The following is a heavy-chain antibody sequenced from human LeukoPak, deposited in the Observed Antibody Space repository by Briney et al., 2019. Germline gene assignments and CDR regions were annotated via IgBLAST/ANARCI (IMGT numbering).Heavy chain of an antibody. CDR1: GFTFSSYG. CDR2: ISGSGGST. Sequence: GGTLRLSCAASGFTFSSYGMSWVRQAPGKGLEWVSAISGSGGSTYYADSVKGRFTISRDNSKNTLYLQMNSPRAEGTAVYYCARRAGAYSHPYDYWGQGTLVTVSS. V-gene: IGHV3-23*01. CDR3: ARRAGAYSHPYDY. J-gene: IGHJ4*02. D-gene: IGHD4/OR15-4a*01.